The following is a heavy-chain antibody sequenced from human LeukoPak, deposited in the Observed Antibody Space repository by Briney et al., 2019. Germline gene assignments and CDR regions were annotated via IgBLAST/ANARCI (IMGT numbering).Heavy chain of an antibody. CDR3: ARRDYGDPGYFDL. CDR1: GGSFSGYY. Sequence: SETLSLTRAVYGGSFSGYYWSWIRQPPGKGLEWIGEINHSGSTNYNPSLKSRVTISVHTSKNQFSLKLSSVTAADTAVYYCARRDYGDPGYFDLWGRGTLVTVSS. CDR2: INHSGST. V-gene: IGHV4-34*01. J-gene: IGHJ2*01. D-gene: IGHD4-17*01.